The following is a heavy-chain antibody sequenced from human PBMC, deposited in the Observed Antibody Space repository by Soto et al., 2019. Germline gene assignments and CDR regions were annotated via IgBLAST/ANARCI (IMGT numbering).Heavy chain of an antibody. CDR2: ISGSGDST. Sequence: EVQLWESGGGLVQPGESLRLSCAASGSTFSSYAMSWVRQAPGKGLEWVSVISGSGDSTYYADSVKGRFTISRDNSKNTLYVQMNSLRAEDTAVYYCARELGYCSGGSCYMDGAFDFWGQGTMVTVSS. V-gene: IGHV3-23*01. J-gene: IGHJ3*01. CDR3: ARELGYCSGGSCYMDGAFDF. CDR1: GSTFSSYA. D-gene: IGHD2-15*01.